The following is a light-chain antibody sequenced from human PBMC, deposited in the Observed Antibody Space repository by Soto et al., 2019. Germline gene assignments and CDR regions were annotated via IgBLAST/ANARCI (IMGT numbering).Light chain of an antibody. Sequence: QSVLTQPASGSGSPGQSITISCTGTSSDVGGYNYVSWYQQNPGKAPKLMIYEVSNRPSGVSNRFSGSKSGNTASLTISGLQADDEADYYCSSYTSSSTPYVFGTGTKVTVL. CDR3: SSYTSSSTPYV. J-gene: IGLJ1*01. CDR1: SSDVGGYNY. CDR2: EVS. V-gene: IGLV2-14*01.